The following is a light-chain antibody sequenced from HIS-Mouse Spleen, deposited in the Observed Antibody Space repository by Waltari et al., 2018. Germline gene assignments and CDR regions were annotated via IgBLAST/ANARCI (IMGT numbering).Light chain of an antibody. CDR1: QGISSY. V-gene: IGKV1-9*01. CDR2: AAS. CDR3: QQLNSYPPP. Sequence: DIQLTQSPSFLSASVGDRVTITCRASQGISSYLAWYQQKPGKAPKLLIYAASTLQSGVPSRFSGSGSGTEFTLTISSLQPEDFATNYCQQLNSYPPPFGQGTKVEIK. J-gene: IGKJ1*01.